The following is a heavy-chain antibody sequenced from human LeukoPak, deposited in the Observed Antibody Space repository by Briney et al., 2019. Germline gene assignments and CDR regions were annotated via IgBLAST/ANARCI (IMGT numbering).Heavy chain of an antibody. D-gene: IGHD2-2*01. Sequence: SETLSLTCTVSGGSISSYYWSWIRQPPGKGLEWIGYIYYSGSTNYNPSLKSRVTISVDTPKNQFSLKLSSVTAADTAVYYCARGFTYCSSTSCHAFDIWGQGTMVTVSS. CDR1: GGSISSYY. CDR3: ARGFTYCSSTSCHAFDI. CDR2: IYYSGST. V-gene: IGHV4-59*01. J-gene: IGHJ3*02.